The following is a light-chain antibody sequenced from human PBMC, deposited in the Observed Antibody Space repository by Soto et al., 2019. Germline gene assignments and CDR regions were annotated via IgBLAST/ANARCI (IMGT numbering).Light chain of an antibody. CDR3: PQYHSYWT. J-gene: IGKJ1*01. Sequence: DIQMTQSPSTLSASVGDRVTITCRASQTINNWLAWYQQKPGKAPKLLVYKASILQSGVPSRFSGSGSGTEFTLTISSLQPDDFATYHCPQYHSYWTFGQGTKVDIK. CDR1: QTINNW. CDR2: KAS. V-gene: IGKV1-5*03.